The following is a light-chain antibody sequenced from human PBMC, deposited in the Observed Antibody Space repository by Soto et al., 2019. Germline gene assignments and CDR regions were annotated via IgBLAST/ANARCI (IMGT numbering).Light chain of an antibody. J-gene: IGLJ2*01. CDR2: EVN. CDR3: SSYGGSNNLV. V-gene: IGLV2-8*01. CDR1: SSDVGSFDL. Sequence: QSVLTQPASVSGSPGQSITIACIGISSDVGSFDLVTWYQQHPGKAPKLVIYEVNKRPSGVPDRFSGSKSGNTASLTVSGLQAEHEAAYYCSSYGGSNNLVFGGGTKLTVL.